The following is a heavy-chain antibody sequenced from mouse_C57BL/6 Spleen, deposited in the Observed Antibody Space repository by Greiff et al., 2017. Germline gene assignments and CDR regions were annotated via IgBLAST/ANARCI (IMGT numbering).Heavy chain of an antibody. CDR3: ARDSGKGAMDY. CDR1: GYSITSGYY. Sequence: VQLKESGPGLVKPSQSLSLTCSVTGYSITSGYYWNWIRQFPGNKLEWMGYISYDGSNNYNPSLKNRIAITLDTSKNQFFLKLNSVTTEDTATYYCARDSGKGAMDYWGQGTSVTVSS. D-gene: IGHD4-1*01. J-gene: IGHJ4*01. V-gene: IGHV3-6*01. CDR2: ISYDGSN.